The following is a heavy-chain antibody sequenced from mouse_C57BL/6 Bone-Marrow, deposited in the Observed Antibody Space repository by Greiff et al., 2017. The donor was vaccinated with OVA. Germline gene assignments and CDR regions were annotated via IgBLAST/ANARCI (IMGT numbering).Heavy chain of an antibody. CDR1: GYTFTSYW. CDR2: IYPGSGST. Sequence: QVQLQQPGAELVKPGASVKMSCKASGYTFTSYWITWVKQRPGQGLEWIGDIYPGSGSTNYNEKFKSKATLTVDTSSSTAYMQLSSLTSEDSAVYYCAALITTVVGEWFAYWGQGTLVTVSA. D-gene: IGHD1-1*01. J-gene: IGHJ3*01. CDR3: AALITTVVGEWFAY. V-gene: IGHV1-55*01.